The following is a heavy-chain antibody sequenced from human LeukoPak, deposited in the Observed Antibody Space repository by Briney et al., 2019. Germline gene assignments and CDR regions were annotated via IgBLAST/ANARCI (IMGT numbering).Heavy chain of an antibody. D-gene: IGHD5-12*01. V-gene: IGHV1-2*02. Sequence: EGSVKVSCKASGYTFTGYSMHWVRQAPGQGLEWMGWIKHNSGGTNYAQKFQGRVTMTRDTSINTAYMELSRLRSDDTAVYYCARGGTVASEDWFDPWGQGTLVTVSS. CDR3: ARGGTVASEDWFDP. CDR1: GYTFTGYS. CDR2: IKHNSGGT. J-gene: IGHJ5*02.